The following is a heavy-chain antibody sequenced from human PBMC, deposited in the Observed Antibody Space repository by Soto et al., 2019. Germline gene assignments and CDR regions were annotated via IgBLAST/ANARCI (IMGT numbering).Heavy chain of an antibody. D-gene: IGHD2-15*01. Sequence: SETLSLTCSVSGYSVSSSDYYWAWIRQPPGKWLEWIGSMFYSGLTYYNPSLKSRVTLSVDTSKNQFSVRLNSVTAADTAVYYCAPLSVSLSGPYGIHVWGQGTTVTVYS. CDR1: GYSVSSSDYY. CDR3: APLSVSLSGPYGIHV. J-gene: IGHJ6*02. V-gene: IGHV4-39*01. CDR2: MFYSGLT.